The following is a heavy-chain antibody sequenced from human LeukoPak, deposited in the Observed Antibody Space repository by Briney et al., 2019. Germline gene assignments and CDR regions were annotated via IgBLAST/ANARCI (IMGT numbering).Heavy chain of an antibody. CDR2: ISPNSGGT. J-gene: IGHJ6*03. V-gene: IGHV1-2*02. D-gene: IGHD3-10*01. CDR1: GYTFTGYY. CDR3: AREAYDSGSFRTDYYYMDV. Sequence: ASVKVSCKASGYTFTGYYMHWVRQAPGQGREWMGWISPNSGGTNYGQKFQGRVTMTRDTSINTAYMEMSRLRSDDTAVYYCAREAYDSGSFRTDYYYMDVWGKGTTVTISS.